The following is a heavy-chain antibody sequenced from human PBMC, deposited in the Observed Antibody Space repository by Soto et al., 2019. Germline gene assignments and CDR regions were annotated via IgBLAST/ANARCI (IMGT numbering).Heavy chain of an antibody. V-gene: IGHV1-69*01. CDR3: ARAQGSSTSLEIYYYYYYGMDV. J-gene: IGHJ6*02. Sequence: QVQLVQSGAEVKKPGSSVKVSCKASGGTFGSYAISWVRQAPGQGLEWMGGIIPIPGTANYAQTFQGRDTIAADESTSTAYMELSSLRSEDTAVYYCARAQGSSTSLEIYYYYYYGMDVWGQGTTVTVSS. D-gene: IGHD2-2*01. CDR2: IIPIPGTA. CDR1: GGTFGSYA.